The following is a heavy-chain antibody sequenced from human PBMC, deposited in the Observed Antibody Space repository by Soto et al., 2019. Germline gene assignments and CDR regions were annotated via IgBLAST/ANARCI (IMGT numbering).Heavy chain of an antibody. D-gene: IGHD3-16*02. CDR2: IKQDGSEK. CDR3: ARDYREGWFDP. J-gene: IGHJ5*02. Sequence: EVQLVESGGGLVQPGGSLRLSCAASGFTFSSYWMSWVRQAPGKGLEWVANIKQDGSEKYYVDSVKGRFTISRDNAKNSLYLQMNSLRAEATAVYYCARDYREGWFDPWGQGTLVTVSS. CDR1: GFTFSSYW. V-gene: IGHV3-7*01.